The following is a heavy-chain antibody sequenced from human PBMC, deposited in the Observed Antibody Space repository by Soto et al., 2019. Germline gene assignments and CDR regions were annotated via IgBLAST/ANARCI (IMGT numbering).Heavy chain of an antibody. CDR1: GGSISSSSYY. CDR3: ARHIDY. CDR2: IFYSGST. V-gene: IGHV4-39*01. Sequence: PSETLSLTCAVSGGSISSSSYYWGWIRQPPGKGLEWIGSIFYSGSTYYNPSLKSRVTISVDTSKNQFSLKLSSVTAADTAVYYCARHIDYWGQGTLVTVSS. J-gene: IGHJ4*02.